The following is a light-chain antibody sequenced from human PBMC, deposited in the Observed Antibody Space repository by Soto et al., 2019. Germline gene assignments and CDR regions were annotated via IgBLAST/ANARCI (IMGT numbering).Light chain of an antibody. J-gene: IGKJ2*01. CDR1: QSVSSSY. CDR3: QQYGSSPRT. V-gene: IGKV3-20*01. Sequence: EIVLTQSPGTLSLSPGERATLSCRASQSVSSSYLAWYQQKPGQAPRLLIYGASSRATGIPDRFSGSGSGTDFTLTSSRLEHEDFAVYSCQQYGSSPRTFGQGTKLEIK. CDR2: GAS.